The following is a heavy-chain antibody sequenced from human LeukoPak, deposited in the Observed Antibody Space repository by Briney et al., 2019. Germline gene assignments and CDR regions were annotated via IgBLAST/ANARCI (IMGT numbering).Heavy chain of an antibody. CDR1: GYTFTSYD. CDR2: MNPNSGNT. CDR3: ARSKVIRGIAAAGIDY. D-gene: IGHD6-13*01. Sequence: VASVKVSCKASGYTFTSYDINWVRQATGQGLEWMGWMNPNSGNTGYAQKFQGRVTITRNTSISTAYMELSSLRSEDTAVYYCARSKVIRGIAAAGIDYWGQGTLVTVSS. J-gene: IGHJ4*02. V-gene: IGHV1-8*03.